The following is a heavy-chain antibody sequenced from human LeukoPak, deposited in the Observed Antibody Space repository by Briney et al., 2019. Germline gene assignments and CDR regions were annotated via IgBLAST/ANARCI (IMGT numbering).Heavy chain of an antibody. J-gene: IGHJ4*02. V-gene: IGHV4-38-2*02. D-gene: IGHD3-10*01. Sequence: PSETLSLTCTVSGYSISSGYYWGWIRQPPGKGLEWIGSIYHSGSTYYNPSLKSRVTISVDTSKNQFSLKLSSVTAADTAVYYCARSSYMVRGTDRDYWGQGTLVTVSS. CDR3: ARSSYMVRGTDRDY. CDR2: IYHSGST. CDR1: GYSISSGYY.